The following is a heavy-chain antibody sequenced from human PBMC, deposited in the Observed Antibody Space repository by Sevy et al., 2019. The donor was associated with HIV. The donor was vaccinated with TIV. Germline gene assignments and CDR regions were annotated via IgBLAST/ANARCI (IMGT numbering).Heavy chain of an antibody. V-gene: IGHV3-23*01. CDR1: RFTFSSYN. CDR2: ITGSGGST. CDR3: AKDTHIVVVTAIRFDY. Sequence: GGSLRLSCAASRFTFSSYNMNWVRQAPGKGLEWVSVITGSGGSTYYADSVKGRFTISRDNSKNTLYLQMNSLRAEDTAVYYCAKDTHIVVVTAIRFDYWGQGTLVTVSS. D-gene: IGHD2-21*02. J-gene: IGHJ4*02.